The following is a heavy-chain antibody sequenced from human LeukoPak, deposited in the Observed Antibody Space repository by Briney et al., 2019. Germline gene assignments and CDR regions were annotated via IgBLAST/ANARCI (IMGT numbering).Heavy chain of an antibody. Sequence: PGGSLRLSCAASGFTFSSYTMSWVRQAPGKGLEWVSTITTSDGNPYYADSVKGRFTVSRDNSKNTLFLQMNSLRAEDTAVYYCAKDGGLWVSAHWGDSWGRGTLVTVSS. CDR2: ITTSDGNP. CDR3: AKDGGLWVSAHWGDS. D-gene: IGHD7-27*01. J-gene: IGHJ4*02. CDR1: GFTFSSYT. V-gene: IGHV3-23*01.